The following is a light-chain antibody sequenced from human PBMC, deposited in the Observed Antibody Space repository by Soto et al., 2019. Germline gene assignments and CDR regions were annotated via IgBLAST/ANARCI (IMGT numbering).Light chain of an antibody. J-gene: IGKJ3*01. CDR1: QSVRTS. Sequence: EIVMTQLPSTLSVSPGERATLSCRASQSVRTSLAWYQQKPGQAPRLLIYGASTRATGVPARFSGSGSGTDFTLTISSLQSEDFAVYYCQQYNNWPPFSFGPGTKVDIK. V-gene: IGKV3-15*01. CDR2: GAS. CDR3: QQYNNWPPFS.